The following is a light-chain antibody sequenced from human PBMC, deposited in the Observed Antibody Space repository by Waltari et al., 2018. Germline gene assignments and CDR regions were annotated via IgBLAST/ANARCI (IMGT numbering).Light chain of an antibody. CDR3: SSYGGRDTLL. Sequence: QSALTQPPSASGSPGQSVTISCTGADGDLGTFNYVSWYQQHAGKAPKLLIYGVSKRPSGVSDRFSCSKSGNAASLGVSGLQSEDEAHYHCSSYGGRDTLLFGGGTYLTVL. CDR2: GVS. CDR1: DGDLGTFNY. V-gene: IGLV2-8*01. J-gene: IGLJ3*02.